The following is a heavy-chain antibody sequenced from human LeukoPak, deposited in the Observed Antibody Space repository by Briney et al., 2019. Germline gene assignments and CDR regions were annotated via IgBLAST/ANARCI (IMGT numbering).Heavy chain of an antibody. V-gene: IGHV3-15*01. Sequence: PGGSLRLSCAVSGFTFTSAWMHWVRQAPGKGLEWVGRIKSESGGGTTDYAAPVKGRLTISRQDSKNTLYLQMNSLRPEDTAVYYCTTHAYSSAGTYHDFWGQGTLVIVSS. J-gene: IGHJ4*02. CDR1: GFTFTSAW. D-gene: IGHD3-10*01. CDR2: IKSESGGGTT. CDR3: TTHAYSSAGTYHDF.